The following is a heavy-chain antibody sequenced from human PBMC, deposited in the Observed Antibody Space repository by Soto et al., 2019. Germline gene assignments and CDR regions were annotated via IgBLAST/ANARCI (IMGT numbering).Heavy chain of an antibody. Sequence: PGGSLRLSCAASGFTFGIYAMSWVRQAPGKGLEWVSSISSSGGSINYAHSVKGRFTISRDKTNNTLVLQMNSLRAEDMAVYRCERVASEYCSTQRRFDFWGQGTLVTVSA. CDR1: GFTFGIYA. D-gene: IGHD6-13*01. V-gene: IGHV3-23*01. J-gene: IGHJ4*02. CDR3: ERVASEYCSTQRRFDF. CDR2: ISSSGGSI.